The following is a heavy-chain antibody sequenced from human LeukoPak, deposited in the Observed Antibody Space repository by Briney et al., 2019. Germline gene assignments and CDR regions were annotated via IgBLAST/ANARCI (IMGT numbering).Heavy chain of an antibody. CDR3: ARGRLDYGDYLNWLDS. D-gene: IGHD4-17*01. CDR2: ISSSSSYI. Sequence: GGSLRLSCAASGFTFSSYSMNWVRQAPEKGLEWVSSISSSSSYIYYADSVKGRFTISRDNAKNSLYLQMNSLRAEDTAVYYCARGRLDYGDYLNWLDSYGQGTLDSVSS. CDR1: GFTFSSYS. J-gene: IGHJ5*01. V-gene: IGHV3-21*01.